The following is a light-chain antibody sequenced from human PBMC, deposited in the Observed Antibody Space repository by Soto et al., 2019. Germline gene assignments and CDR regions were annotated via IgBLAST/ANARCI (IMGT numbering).Light chain of an antibody. CDR1: QSVSSSY. V-gene: IGKV3-20*01. CDR2: ATS. Sequence: EIVLTQSPGTLSLSPGERATLSCRASQSVSSSYLAWYQQKPGQPPRLVMYATSSRATGIPARFSGSGSGTDFTLTISRLEPEDCAVYYCQQYGSSSWTFGQGTKVDIK. J-gene: IGKJ1*01. CDR3: QQYGSSSWT.